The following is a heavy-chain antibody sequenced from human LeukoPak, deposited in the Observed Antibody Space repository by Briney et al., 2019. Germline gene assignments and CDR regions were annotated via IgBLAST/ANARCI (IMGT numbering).Heavy chain of an antibody. D-gene: IGHD6-19*01. Sequence: PSETPSLTCGVSGGSISSGIRWSWVRQPPGKGLEWIGEIHHEGSTKYSPSLKSRVTISVDKSKNQFSLKLNSVTAADTAVYYCTAQGGWYIDYWGQGTLVTVSS. CDR2: IHHEGST. CDR3: TAQGGWYIDY. CDR1: GGSISSGIR. J-gene: IGHJ4*02. V-gene: IGHV4/OR15-8*01.